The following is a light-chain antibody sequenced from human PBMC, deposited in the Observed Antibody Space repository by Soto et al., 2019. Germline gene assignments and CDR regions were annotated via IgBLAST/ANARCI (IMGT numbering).Light chain of an antibody. V-gene: IGKV3-20*01. CDR1: QSISSTY. J-gene: IGKJ5*01. CDR2: GAS. CDR3: QQYGGSPSIT. Sequence: EIVLTQSPGTLSLSPGERATLSCRASQSISSTYLAWYQQKPGQAPRLLIFGASTKATGIPDRFSGGGSWTDFSLTISRLEPEDFAVYYCQQYGGSPSITFGQGTRLEIK.